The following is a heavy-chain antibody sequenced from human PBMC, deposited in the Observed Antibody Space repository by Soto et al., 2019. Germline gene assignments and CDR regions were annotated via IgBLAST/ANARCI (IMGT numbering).Heavy chain of an antibody. Sequence: PSETLSLPCTVSGVSVSNGLYYWSWVRQPPGKGLEWIGYCYVCASTNYSPSLKSRVTISVDTSKNQFSLNLSSVTAADTAVYYCARHLPYCGGDCYSLDYWGQGTLVTVPQ. J-gene: IGHJ4*02. V-gene: IGHV4-61*01. CDR1: GVSVSNGLYY. CDR2: CYVCAST. CDR3: ARHLPYCGGDCYSLDY. D-gene: IGHD2-21*02.